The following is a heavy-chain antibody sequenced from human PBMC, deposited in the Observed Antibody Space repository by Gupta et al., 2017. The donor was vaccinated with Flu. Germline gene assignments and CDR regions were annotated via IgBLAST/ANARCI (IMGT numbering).Heavy chain of an antibody. D-gene: IGHD2-2*01. J-gene: IGHJ4*02. CDR2: IYYSGTT. CDR1: SSSTDTSY. CDR3: AGGVGYAAFDF. Sequence: SSSTDTSYWAVLRAPPGKGLEWIGTIYYSGTTYYNPSLQSRATMSLDTSRNQFSLKVRSVTAADTAVYYCAGGVGYAAFDFWGQRSLITVSS. V-gene: IGHV4-39*01.